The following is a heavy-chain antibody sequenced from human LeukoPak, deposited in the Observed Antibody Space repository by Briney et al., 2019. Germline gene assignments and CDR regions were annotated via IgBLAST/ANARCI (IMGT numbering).Heavy chain of an antibody. V-gene: IGHV1-69*05. J-gene: IGHJ4*02. D-gene: IGHD3-22*01. CDR2: IIPNFGTA. CDR1: GDTFSSYA. CDR3: ARALFPEGDYYDTSYPFDY. Sequence: SVKVSCKSSGDTFSSYAVSWVRQAPGQGLEWMGRIIPNFGTADYAQNFQGRVTITTDESTTTAYLELTSLRSEDTAVYYCARALFPEGDYYDTSYPFDYWGQGTLVTVSS.